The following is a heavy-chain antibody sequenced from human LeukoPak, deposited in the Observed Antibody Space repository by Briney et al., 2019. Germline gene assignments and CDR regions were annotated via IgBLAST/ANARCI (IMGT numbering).Heavy chain of an antibody. V-gene: IGHV3-9*01. CDR1: GFTFDDYA. CDR3: AKGGSGYYYGDFDY. D-gene: IGHD3-22*01. J-gene: IGHJ4*02. Sequence: GGSLRLSCAASGFTFDDYAMHWVRQAPGRGLEGFSGISWNSGSIGYADSVKGRFTISRDNAKNSLYLQMNSLRAEDTALYYCAKGGSGYYYGDFDYWGQGTLVTVSS. CDR2: ISWNSGSI.